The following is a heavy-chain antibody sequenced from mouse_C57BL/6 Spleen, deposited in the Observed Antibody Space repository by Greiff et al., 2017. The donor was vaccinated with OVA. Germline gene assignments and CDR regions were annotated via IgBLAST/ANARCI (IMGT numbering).Heavy chain of an antibody. D-gene: IGHD1-1*01. J-gene: IGHJ2*01. CDR2: IDPSDSET. CDR1: GYTFTSYW. Sequence: VKLQQPGAELVRPGSSVKLSCKASGYTFTSYWMHWVKQRPIQGLEWIGNIDPSDSETHYNQKFKDKATLTVDKSSSTAYMQLSSLTSEDSAVYYCARELPRSYYFDYWGQGTTLTVSS. V-gene: IGHV1-52*01. CDR3: ARELPRSYYFDY.